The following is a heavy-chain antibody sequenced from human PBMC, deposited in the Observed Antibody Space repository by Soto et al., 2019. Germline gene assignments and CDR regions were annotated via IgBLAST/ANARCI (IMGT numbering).Heavy chain of an antibody. J-gene: IGHJ4*02. CDR2: ISGSGDHT. D-gene: IGHD6-19*01. Sequence: PGGSLRLSCAASGFTFSSYAMSWVRQAPGKGLEWVSTISGSGDHTYYADSVKGRFTVSTDKSKNTLYLQMNSLTVEDSALYYCAKDRGYTSAWRFDYWGQGTLVTVS. V-gene: IGHV3-23*01. CDR1: GFTFSSYA. CDR3: AKDRGYTSAWRFDY.